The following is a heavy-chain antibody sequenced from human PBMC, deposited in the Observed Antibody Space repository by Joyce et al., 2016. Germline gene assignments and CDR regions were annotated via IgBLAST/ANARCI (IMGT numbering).Heavy chain of an antibody. D-gene: IGHD3-22*01. CDR3: ARELPTNYYDSSGYLDY. CDR1: GFSVRSNY. CDR2: IYRAGST. J-gene: IGHJ4*02. Sequence: EVQLVESGGGLIQRGGYLRLSCAASGFSVRSNYMTWVRQAPGKGPEWVSVIYRAGSTYYADSVKVRFTNSRDNSKNTLSLQMNSLRAEDTAVYYCARELPTNYYDSSGYLDYWGLGTLVTVSS. V-gene: IGHV3-53*01.